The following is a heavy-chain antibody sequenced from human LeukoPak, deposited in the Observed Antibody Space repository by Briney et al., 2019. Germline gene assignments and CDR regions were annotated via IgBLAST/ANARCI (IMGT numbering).Heavy chain of an antibody. Sequence: SETLSLTCTVSGGSINAYYWSWIRQSPGKGLEWIGSISYSGSTYYNPSLKSRVTVSVDTSKNQFSLKLSSVTAADTAVYYCARQHGTNWFDPWGQGTLVTVSS. CDR3: ARQHGTNWFDP. D-gene: IGHD1-1*01. CDR1: GGSINAYY. J-gene: IGHJ5*02. CDR2: ISYSGST. V-gene: IGHV4-59*05.